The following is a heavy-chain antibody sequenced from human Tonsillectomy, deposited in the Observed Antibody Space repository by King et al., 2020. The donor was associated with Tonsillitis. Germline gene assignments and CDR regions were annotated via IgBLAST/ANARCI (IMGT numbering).Heavy chain of an antibody. CDR3: ARSYGGNSLYFQY. CDR1: GYSFTNYW. J-gene: IGHJ1*01. D-gene: IGHD4-23*01. V-gene: IGHV5-51*01. CDR2: IYPGDSDT. Sequence: EMQLVQSGAEVKKPGESLKISCKASGYSFTNYWIGWVRQMPGKGLEWMGIIYPGDSDTRYSPSFQGQVTISADKAITTAYLQWSSLKASDTAMYYCARSYGGNSLYFQYWGQGTLVTVSS.